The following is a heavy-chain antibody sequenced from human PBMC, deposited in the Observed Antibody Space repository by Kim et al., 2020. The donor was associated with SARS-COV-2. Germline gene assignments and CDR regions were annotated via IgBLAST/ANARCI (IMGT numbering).Heavy chain of an antibody. D-gene: IGHD1-1*01. J-gene: IGHJ4*02. V-gene: IGHV3-7*01. CDR3: ARDQGLDRFDC. Sequence: GGSLRLSCAASGFIFSSYWMSWVRQAPGKGLEWVANIKQDGSEKYYVDSVKGRFTISRDNAKNSLSLQMNSLRAEDTAVFYCARDQGLDRFDCWGQGTLV. CDR1: GFIFSSYW. CDR2: IKQDGSEK.